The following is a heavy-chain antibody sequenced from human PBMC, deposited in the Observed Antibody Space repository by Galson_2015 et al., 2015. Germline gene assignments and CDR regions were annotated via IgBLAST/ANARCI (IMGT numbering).Heavy chain of an antibody. CDR2: ISSSSSYT. V-gene: IGHV3-11*05. CDR3: ARVMATVTPAYMDV. Sequence: SLRLSCAASGFTFSDYYMSWIRQAPGKGLEWVSYISSSSSYTDYADSVKGRFTISRDNAKSSLYPQMNSLRAEDSAVYYCARVMATVTPAYMDVWGKGTTATVSS. D-gene: IGHD4-11*01. CDR1: GFTFSDYY. J-gene: IGHJ6*03.